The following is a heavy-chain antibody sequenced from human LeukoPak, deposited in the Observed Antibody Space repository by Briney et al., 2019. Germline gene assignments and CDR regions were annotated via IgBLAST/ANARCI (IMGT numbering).Heavy chain of an antibody. CDR2: INPNSGGT. D-gene: IGHD2-15*01. Sequence: ASVKVSCKASGYTFTSYDINWVRQATGQGLEWMGRINPNSGGTNYAQKFQGRVTMTRDTSISTAYMELSRLRSDDTAVYYCARGYCSGGSCYEIDYWGQGTLVTVSS. CDR1: GYTFTSYD. V-gene: IGHV1-2*06. CDR3: ARGYCSGGSCYEIDY. J-gene: IGHJ4*02.